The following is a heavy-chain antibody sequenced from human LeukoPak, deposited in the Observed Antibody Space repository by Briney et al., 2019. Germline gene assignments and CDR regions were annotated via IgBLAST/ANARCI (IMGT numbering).Heavy chain of an antibody. Sequence: SETLSLTCAVYGGSFSGYYWSWIRQPPGKGLEWIGEINHSGSTNYNPSLKSRVTISVDTSKNQFSLKLSSVTAADTAVYYCAGVWGGDYYDSSGHKRYFDYWGQGTLVTVSS. CDR3: AGVWGGDYYDSSGHKRYFDY. CDR2: INHSGST. CDR1: GGSFSGYY. D-gene: IGHD3-22*01. V-gene: IGHV4-34*01. J-gene: IGHJ4*02.